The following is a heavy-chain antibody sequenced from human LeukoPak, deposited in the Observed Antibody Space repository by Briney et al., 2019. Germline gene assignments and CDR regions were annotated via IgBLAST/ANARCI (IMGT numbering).Heavy chain of an antibody. V-gene: IGHV3-53*01. D-gene: IGHD4-17*01. J-gene: IGHJ4*02. CDR3: ARRGESASYGDYRFDY. CDR2: IYNGGST. CDR1: GFTVSSNY. Sequence: PGGSLRLSCAASGFTVSSNYMSWVRQAPGKGLEWVSAIYNGGSTYYADSVKGRFTISRDNSKNTLYLQMNSLRAEDTAVYYCARRGESASYGDYRFDYWGQGTLVTVSS.